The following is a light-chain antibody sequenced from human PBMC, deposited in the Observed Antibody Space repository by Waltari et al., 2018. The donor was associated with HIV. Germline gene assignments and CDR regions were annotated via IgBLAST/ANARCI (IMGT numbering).Light chain of an antibody. J-gene: IGKJ1*01. CDR1: QSISSW. Sequence: DIQMTQSPSILSASVGDRVTITCRASQSISSWLAWYQQKPGKAPKLLIYKASSLESGVPSRFSGSGSGTEFTLTISSLQPDDFATYYCQQYNSYSRTFGQGTKVEIK. CDR3: QQYNSYSRT. V-gene: IGKV1-5*03. CDR2: KAS.